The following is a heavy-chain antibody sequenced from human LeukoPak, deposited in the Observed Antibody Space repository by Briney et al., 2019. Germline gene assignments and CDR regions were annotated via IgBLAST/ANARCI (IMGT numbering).Heavy chain of an antibody. J-gene: IGHJ4*02. CDR1: GYSFNTYG. V-gene: IGHV5-51*01. Sequence: GKSLKISCKASGYSFNTYGIGWVRQMPGKGLEWMAIIYPGDSDTRYSPSFQGQVTISADKSISTTYLQWSSLKASDTAMFYCARVDFSSSSFGFWGQGTLVTVSS. CDR3: ARVDFSSSSFGF. CDR2: IYPGDSDT. D-gene: IGHD6-6*01.